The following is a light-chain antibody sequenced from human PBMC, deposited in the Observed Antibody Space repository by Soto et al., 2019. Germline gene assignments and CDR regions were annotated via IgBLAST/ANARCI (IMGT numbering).Light chain of an antibody. CDR3: QRYHSALLT. Sequence: DIQLTQSPSSLSASVGDRVTITCRASQNIRNYLAWYQQKPGEVPKLLIYAASTLQSGVPARFSGGGFGTDFTLTISSLRPEDVATYYCQRYHSALLTFGPGTKVDLK. J-gene: IGKJ3*01. CDR2: AAS. V-gene: IGKV1-27*01. CDR1: QNIRNY.